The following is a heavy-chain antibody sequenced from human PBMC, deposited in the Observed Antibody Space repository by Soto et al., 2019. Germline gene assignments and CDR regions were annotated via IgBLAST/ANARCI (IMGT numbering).Heavy chain of an antibody. CDR1: GFTFSSYG. CDR3: ARDRAAGSYDFWSGPGYYGMDV. Sequence: PGGSLRLSCAASGFTFSSYGMHWVRQAPGKGLEWVAVIWYDGSNKYYADSVKGRFTISRDNSKNTLYLQMNSLRAEDTAVYYCARDRAAGSYDFWSGPGYYGMDVWGQGTTVTVSS. V-gene: IGHV3-33*01. J-gene: IGHJ6*02. CDR2: IWYDGSNK. D-gene: IGHD3-3*01.